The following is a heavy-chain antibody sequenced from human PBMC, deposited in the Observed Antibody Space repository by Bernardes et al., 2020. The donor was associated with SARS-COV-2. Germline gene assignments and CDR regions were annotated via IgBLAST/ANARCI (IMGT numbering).Heavy chain of an antibody. Sequence: GGSLRRSCAASGFSVRAYWMHWVRQAPGEGLVWVSRINEDGSIINYADSVKGRFTISRDIADNTLYLQMNSLRAEDTAVYYCARDFGGNSDYWGQGTLVTVSS. J-gene: IGHJ4*02. V-gene: IGHV3-74*01. CDR3: ARDFGGNSDY. CDR1: GFSVRAYW. D-gene: IGHD2-15*01. CDR2: INEDGSII.